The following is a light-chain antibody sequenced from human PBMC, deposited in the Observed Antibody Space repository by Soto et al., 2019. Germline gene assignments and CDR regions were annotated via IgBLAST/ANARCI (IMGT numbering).Light chain of an antibody. CDR2: GAS. V-gene: IGKV3-15*01. CDR3: QQYNNWPRIT. CDR1: QTVRNN. J-gene: IGKJ5*01. Sequence: EIVLTQSPVTLSLSPGERATLSCRASQTVRNNYLAWYQQKPGQAPRLLIYGASTRATGIPARFSGSGSGTEFTLTISSLQSEDFAVYYCQQYNNWPRITFGQGTRLEI.